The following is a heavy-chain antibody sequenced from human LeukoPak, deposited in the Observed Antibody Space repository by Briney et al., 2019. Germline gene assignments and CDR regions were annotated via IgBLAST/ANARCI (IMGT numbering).Heavy chain of an antibody. Sequence: PSETLSLTCTVSGGSISSSSYYWSWIRQPAGKGLEWIGHIYTSGTTNYNPSLKSRVTMSVDTSKNQFSLKLSSVTAADTAVYYCARGGDYGEGDYWGQGTLVTVSS. CDR3: ARGGDYGEGDY. J-gene: IGHJ4*02. V-gene: IGHV4-61*09. CDR2: IYTSGTT. CDR1: GGSISSSSYY. D-gene: IGHD4-17*01.